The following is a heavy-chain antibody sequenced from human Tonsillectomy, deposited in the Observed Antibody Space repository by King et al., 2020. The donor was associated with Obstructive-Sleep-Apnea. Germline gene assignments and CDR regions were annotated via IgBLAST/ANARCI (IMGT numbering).Heavy chain of an antibody. CDR3: AKGLEGLLWFGELPHAFDI. CDR2: ISWNSGSI. J-gene: IGHJ3*02. CDR1: GFTFDDYA. D-gene: IGHD3-10*01. V-gene: IGHV3-9*01. Sequence: VQLVESGGGLVQPGRSLRLSCAASGFTFDDYAMHWVRQAPGKGLEWVSGISWNSGSIGYADSVKGRFTISRDNAKNSLYLQMNSLRAEDTALYYCAKGLEGLLWFGELPHAFDIWGQGTMVTVSS.